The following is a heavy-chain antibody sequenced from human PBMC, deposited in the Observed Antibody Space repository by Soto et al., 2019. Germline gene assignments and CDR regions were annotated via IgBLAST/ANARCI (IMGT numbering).Heavy chain of an antibody. Sequence: SVKVSCKASGYTFTSYYMHWVRQAPGQGLEWMGRIVAGSGNTNYAQKFQERVTITRDMSTSTAYMELSSLRSEDTAVYYCAADKGWFPDYGDYNDYWGQGTLVTVSS. V-gene: IGHV1-58*02. D-gene: IGHD4-17*01. CDR2: IVAGSGNT. CDR1: GYTFTSYY. CDR3: AADKGWFPDYGDYNDY. J-gene: IGHJ4*02.